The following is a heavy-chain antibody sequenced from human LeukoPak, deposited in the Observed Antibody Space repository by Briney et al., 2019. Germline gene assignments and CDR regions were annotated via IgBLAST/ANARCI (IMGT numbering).Heavy chain of an antibody. V-gene: IGHV3-74*01. J-gene: IGHJ4*02. D-gene: IGHD2/OR15-2a*01. CDR3: VSFYEAY. Sequence: GGSLRLSCATSGNYWMHWVRQAPGKGLVWVSHINSDGSWTSYADSVKGRFTISKDNAKNTVYLQMNNLRAEDTAVYYCVSFYEAYWGRGTLVTVSS. CDR2: INSDGSWT. CDR1: GNYW.